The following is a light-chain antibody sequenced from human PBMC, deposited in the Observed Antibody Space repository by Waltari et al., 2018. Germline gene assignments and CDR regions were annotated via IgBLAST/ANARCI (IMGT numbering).Light chain of an antibody. CDR3: SSYTCSTTLLYV. CDR1: SSDVGAYNS. V-gene: IGLV2-14*01. J-gene: IGLJ1*01. Sequence: QSALTQPASVSGSPGQSITISCTGTSSDVGAYNSVSWYQQHPGKAPQLMIYEVSNRPSGISNRFSGSKSGDTASLPISGLQAEDEAEYYCSSYTCSTTLLYVFGTGTKVTVL. CDR2: EVS.